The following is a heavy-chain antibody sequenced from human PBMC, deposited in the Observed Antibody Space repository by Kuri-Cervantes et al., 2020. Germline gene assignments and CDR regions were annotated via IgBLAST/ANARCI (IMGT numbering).Heavy chain of an antibody. CDR1: GYTFTYRY. CDR2: ITPFNGNT. V-gene: IGHV1-45*02. J-gene: IGHJ1*01. D-gene: IGHD5/OR15-5a*01. CDR3: AAATVSRPEYFHH. Sequence: SVKVSCKASGYTFTYRYLHWVRQAPGQALEWMGWITPFNGNTNYAQKFQDRVTITRDRSMSSAYVELSSLRSEDTALYYCAAATVSRPEYFHHWGQGTLVTVSS.